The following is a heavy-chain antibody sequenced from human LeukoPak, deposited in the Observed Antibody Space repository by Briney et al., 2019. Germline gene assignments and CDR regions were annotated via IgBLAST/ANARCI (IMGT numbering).Heavy chain of an antibody. CDR2: IRSKANSYAT. V-gene: IGHV3-73*01. J-gene: IGHJ6*04. CDR3: TRLYSYGSMDV. CDR1: GFAFSGSA. Sequence: GGSLRLSCAASGFAFSGSAMHWVRQASGKGLEWVGRIRSKANSYATAYAASVKGRFTISRDDSKNTAYLQMNSLKTEDTAVYYCTRLYSYGSMDVWGKGTTVTVSS. D-gene: IGHD5-18*01.